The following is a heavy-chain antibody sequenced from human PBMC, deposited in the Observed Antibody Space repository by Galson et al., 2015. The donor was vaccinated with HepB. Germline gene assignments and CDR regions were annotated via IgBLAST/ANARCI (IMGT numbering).Heavy chain of an antibody. Sequence: SLRLSCAASGFTFSSYGMHWVRQAPGKGLEWVAVISYDGSNKYYADSVKGRFTISRDNSKNTLYLQMNSLRAEDTAVYYCAKLPGGYYDSSGYYSFDYWGQGTLVTVSS. V-gene: IGHV3-30*18. CDR1: GFTFSSYG. CDR3: AKLPGGYYDSSGYYSFDY. J-gene: IGHJ4*02. CDR2: ISYDGSNK. D-gene: IGHD3-22*01.